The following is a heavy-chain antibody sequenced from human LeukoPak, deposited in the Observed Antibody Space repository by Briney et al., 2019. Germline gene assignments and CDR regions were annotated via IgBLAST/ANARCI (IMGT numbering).Heavy chain of an antibody. CDR3: ARDRIVGATRGPGGDY. Sequence: ASVQVSCKASGGTFSSYAISWVRQAPGQGLEWMGRIIPILGIANYAQKFQGRVTITADKSTSTAYMELSSLRSEDTAVYYCARDRIVGATRGPGGDYWGQGTLVTVSS. D-gene: IGHD1-26*01. CDR1: GGTFSSYA. CDR2: IIPILGIA. J-gene: IGHJ4*02. V-gene: IGHV1-69*04.